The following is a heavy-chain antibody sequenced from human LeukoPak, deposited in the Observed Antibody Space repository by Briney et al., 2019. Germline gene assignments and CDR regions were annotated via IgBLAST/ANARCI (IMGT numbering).Heavy chain of an antibody. V-gene: IGHV3-74*01. D-gene: IGHD3-22*01. CDR2: INTDGNTR. CDR1: GFTFSTSW. J-gene: IGHJ4*02. CDR3: VRDMGYYDKV. Sequence: GGSLRLSCATSGFTFSTSWMHWVRQAPGKGLVGVSRINTDGNTRDYADSVNSRFTISRDNAKNTLYLQMNSVRAEDTAVYYCVRDMGYYDKVWGQGTMVTVSS.